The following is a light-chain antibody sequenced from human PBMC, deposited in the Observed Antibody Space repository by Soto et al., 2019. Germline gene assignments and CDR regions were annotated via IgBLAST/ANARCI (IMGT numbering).Light chain of an antibody. J-gene: IGKJ2*01. CDR3: QQYNSPMYT. CDR2: DAS. V-gene: IGKV1-5*01. CDR1: QSISSW. Sequence: DIQMTQSPSTLSVSVGDRVTITCRASQSISSWLAWYQQKPGKAPKLLIYDASSLESGVPSRFSGSGSGTEFTLTISSLQPDDFATYYCQQYNSPMYTFGQGTKLEIK.